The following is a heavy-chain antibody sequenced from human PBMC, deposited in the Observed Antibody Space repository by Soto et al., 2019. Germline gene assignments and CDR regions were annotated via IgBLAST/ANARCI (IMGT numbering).Heavy chain of an antibody. V-gene: IGHV3-11*05. CDR1: GFTFSDYY. J-gene: IGHJ4*02. Sequence: QVQLVESGGGLVKPGGSLRLSCAASGFTFSDYYMSWIRQAPGKGLAWVSYISSSSSDTNYADSVKGRFTISSDNAKNSLYLQMNSLRAEDTAVYYCAGDRRDYDSSGYDFIVVDYWGQGTLVTVSS. CDR3: AGDRRDYDSSGYDFIVVDY. D-gene: IGHD3-22*01. CDR2: ISSSSSDT.